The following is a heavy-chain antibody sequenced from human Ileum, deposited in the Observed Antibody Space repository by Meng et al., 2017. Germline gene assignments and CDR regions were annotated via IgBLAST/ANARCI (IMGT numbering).Heavy chain of an antibody. CDR3: AKQVSESTIFDS. CDR2: IYRGDIT. D-gene: IGHD5/OR15-5a*01. J-gene: IGHJ4*02. Sequence: GGSLRLSCAASGFSVSSSYMSWIRQAPGKGLEWVSAIYRGDITYYADSVKGRFTIYSDSSKNTLFLQLTSLRAEDTAVYYCAKQVSESTIFDSWGQGTLVTVSS. CDR1: GFSVSSSY. V-gene: IGHV3-53*01.